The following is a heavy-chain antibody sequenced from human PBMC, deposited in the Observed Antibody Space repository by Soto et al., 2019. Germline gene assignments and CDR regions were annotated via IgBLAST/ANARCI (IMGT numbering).Heavy chain of an antibody. V-gene: IGHV4-39*07. CDR3: ASVGHYGSGSYYNVPWFDP. J-gene: IGHJ5*02. CDR1: GGSISSSSYY. Sequence: SETLSLTCTVSGGSISSSSYYWGWIRQPPGKGLEWIGRIYYSGSTYYNPSLKSRVTISVDTSKNQFSLKLSSVTAADTAVYYCASVGHYGSGSYYNVPWFDPWGQGTLVTVSS. CDR2: IYYSGST. D-gene: IGHD3-10*01.